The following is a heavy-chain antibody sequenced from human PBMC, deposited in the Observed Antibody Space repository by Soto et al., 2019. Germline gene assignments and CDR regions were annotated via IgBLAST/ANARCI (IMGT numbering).Heavy chain of an antibody. J-gene: IGHJ4*02. CDR2: IYTSGST. CDR1: GGSISSYY. Sequence: LSLTCTVSGGSISSYYWSWIRQPAGKGLEWIGRIYTSGSTNYNPSLKSRVTMSVDTSKNQFSLKLSSVTAADTAVYYCARDRRYSSGWYYFDYWGQGTLVTVSS. CDR3: ARDRRYSSGWYYFDY. V-gene: IGHV4-4*07. D-gene: IGHD6-19*01.